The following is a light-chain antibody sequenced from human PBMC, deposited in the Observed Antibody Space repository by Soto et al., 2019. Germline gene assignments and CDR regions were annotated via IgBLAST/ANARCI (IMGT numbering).Light chain of an antibody. V-gene: IGKV1-39*01. J-gene: IGKJ1*01. CDR1: QSITNY. CDR3: QQSYSNSWT. CDR2: AAS. Sequence: IRRTHSLSSLSESLGERVTMTCRASQSITNYLTWYQQKPGKAPKLLIYAASSLQSGVPSRFSGSGSGTDFTLSISSLQSDDFATYYCQQSYSNSWTFGQGTKVDIK.